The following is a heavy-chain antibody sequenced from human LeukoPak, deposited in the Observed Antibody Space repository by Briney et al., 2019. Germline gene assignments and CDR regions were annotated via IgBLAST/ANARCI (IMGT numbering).Heavy chain of an antibody. CDR3: ARMNYVSSGWGAPFDY. CDR1: GFTFSSYA. D-gene: IGHD1-7*01. CDR2: ISGDATNK. Sequence: PGGSLRLSCAASGFTFSSYAMHWVRQAPGKGLEWVSVISGDATNKKYTDSVKGRFTISRDNSKNSLYLQMNSLRAEDTAVYYCARMNYVSSGWGAPFDYWGQGTLVTVSS. J-gene: IGHJ4*02. V-gene: IGHV3-30-3*01.